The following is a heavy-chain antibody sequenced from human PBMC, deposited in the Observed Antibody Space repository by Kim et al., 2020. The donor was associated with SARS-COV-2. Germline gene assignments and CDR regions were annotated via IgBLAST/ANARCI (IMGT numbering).Heavy chain of an antibody. CDR3: ARDGVGAGYDRLSGRHAFDT. CDR2: ISSSGNYI. CDR1: GFTFSDYT. V-gene: IGHV3-21*01. J-gene: IGHJ3*02. Sequence: GGSLRLSCAASGFTFSDYTMNWVRQAPGKGLEWVSSISSSGNYIYHADSVTGRFSISRGNAKSSLYLQMNNLRAGDTAIYYCARDGVGAGYDRLSGRHAFDTWGQGTMVTVSA. D-gene: IGHD3-3*01.